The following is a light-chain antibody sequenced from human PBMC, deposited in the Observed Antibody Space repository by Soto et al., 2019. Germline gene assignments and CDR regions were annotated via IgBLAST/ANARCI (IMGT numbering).Light chain of an antibody. CDR1: QSVSSY. J-gene: IGKJ5*01. CDR2: DAS. Sequence: PGERATLSCRASQSVSSYLAWYQQKPGQAPRLLIYDASNRATGIPARFSGSGSGTDFTLTISSLEPEDFAVYYCQQRSNWPPITCGQGTRLEI. CDR3: QQRSNWPPIT. V-gene: IGKV3-11*01.